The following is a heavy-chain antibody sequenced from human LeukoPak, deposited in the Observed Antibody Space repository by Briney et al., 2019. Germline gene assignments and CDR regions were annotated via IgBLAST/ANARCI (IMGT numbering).Heavy chain of an antibody. Sequence: SETLSLTCTVSGGSISSYYWSWIRQPPGKGLEWIGYIYYSGSTNYNPSLKSRVTISVDTSKNQFSLKLSSVTAADTAVYYCARDVSYDFWSGSWGPFDPWGQGTLVTVSS. CDR2: IYYSGST. D-gene: IGHD3-3*01. CDR1: GGSISSYY. J-gene: IGHJ5*02. CDR3: ARDVSYDFWSGSWGPFDP. V-gene: IGHV4-59*12.